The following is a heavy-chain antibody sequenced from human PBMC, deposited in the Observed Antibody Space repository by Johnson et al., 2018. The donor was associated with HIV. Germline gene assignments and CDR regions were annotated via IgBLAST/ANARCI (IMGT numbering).Heavy chain of an antibody. CDR1: GFTFSSYA. CDR3: VRGRISTVVVDLRGGGFDI. CDR2: ISYDGSNK. J-gene: IGHJ3*02. D-gene: IGHD2-2*01. Sequence: VQLVESGGGVVQPGRSLRLSCAASGFTFSSYAMHWVRQAPGKGLEWVAVISYDGSNKYYADSVKGRFTISRDNSKNTLHLQMNSLRTEDTAVYYCVRGRISTVVVDLRGGGFDIWGQGTLVTVSS. V-gene: IGHV3-30-3*01.